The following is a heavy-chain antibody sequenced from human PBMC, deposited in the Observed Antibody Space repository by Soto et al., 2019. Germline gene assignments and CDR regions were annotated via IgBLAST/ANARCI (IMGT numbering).Heavy chain of an antibody. D-gene: IGHD1-26*01. J-gene: IGHJ2*01. V-gene: IGHV1-46*01. CDR1: GYTFTSYY. Sequence: QVQLVQSGAEVKKPGASVKVSCKASGYTFTSYYMHWVRQAPGQGLEWMGIINPRGGSTSYAQKSQGRVTMTRDTSTSTVYMVLSSLRSEDTAVYYCARGSGSYLPPYWYFDLWGRGTLVTVSS. CDR2: INPRGGST. CDR3: ARGSGSYLPPYWYFDL.